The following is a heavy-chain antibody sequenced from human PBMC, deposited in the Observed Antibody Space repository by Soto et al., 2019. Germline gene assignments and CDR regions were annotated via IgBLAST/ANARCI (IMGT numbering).Heavy chain of an antibody. CDR2: VSHDGRNT. CDR3: ARGGRQWRVTSAFTY. Sequence: VQLVESGGGVVQPGRSLRLSCAASGFTFSDYAMHWVRQAPGKGLEWVAVVSHDGRNTHYADSVKGRFTISRDSSKNPVSLEMTRLSAEDRGVCYCARGGRQWRVTSAFTYWGQGALVTVSS. V-gene: IGHV3-30*03. D-gene: IGHD6-19*01. J-gene: IGHJ4*02. CDR1: GFTFSDYA.